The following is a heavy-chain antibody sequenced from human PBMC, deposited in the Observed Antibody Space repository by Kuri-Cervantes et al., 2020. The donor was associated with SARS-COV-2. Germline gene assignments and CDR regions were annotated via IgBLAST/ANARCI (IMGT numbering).Heavy chain of an antibody. CDR3: ARVMLLNSMIVVVHGFDI. V-gene: IGHV1-69*06. Sequence: SVKVSCKTSGGTFSKYVINWVRQAPGQGLEWMGGIIPIFGTTNYAQKFQGRVTITADKSTSTAYMELSSLRSEDTAVYYCARVMLLNSMIVVVHGFDIWGQGTMVTVSS. D-gene: IGHD3-22*01. CDR2: IIPIFGTT. CDR1: GGTFSKYV. J-gene: IGHJ3*02.